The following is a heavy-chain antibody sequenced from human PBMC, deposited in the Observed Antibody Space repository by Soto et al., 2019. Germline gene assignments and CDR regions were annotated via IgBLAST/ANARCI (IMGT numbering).Heavy chain of an antibody. CDR3: AKALPSTARYCSSTSCLPKEVYYYYGMDV. Sequence: GGSLRLSCAASGFTFSSYAMSWVRQAPGKGLEWVSAISGSGGSTYYADSAKGRFTISRDNSKNTLYLQMNSLRAEDTAVYYCAKALPSTARYCSSTSCLPKEVYYYYGMDVWGQGTTVTVSS. CDR2: ISGSGGST. V-gene: IGHV3-23*01. J-gene: IGHJ6*02. CDR1: GFTFSSYA. D-gene: IGHD2-2*01.